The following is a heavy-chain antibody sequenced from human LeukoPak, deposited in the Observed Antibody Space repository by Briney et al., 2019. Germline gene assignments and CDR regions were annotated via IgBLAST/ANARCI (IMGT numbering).Heavy chain of an antibody. J-gene: IGHJ4*02. CDR3: GRISSGWEHDY. V-gene: IGHV4-59*08. D-gene: IGHD6-19*01. Sequence: SETLSLTCTVSGGSISSYYWSWIRQPPGKGLEWIGYIHHSGSTKYNPSLKSRVTIPVDTSKNQFSLKLRSVTAADTAVYYCGRISSGWEHDYWGQGTLVTVSS. CDR1: GGSISSYY. CDR2: IHHSGST.